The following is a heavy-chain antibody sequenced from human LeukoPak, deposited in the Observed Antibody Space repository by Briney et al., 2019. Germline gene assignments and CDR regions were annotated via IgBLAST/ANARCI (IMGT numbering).Heavy chain of an antibody. CDR1: GYTFTSYY. Sequence: ASVKVSCKASGYTFTSYYMHWVRQAPGQGLEWMGIINPSGGSTSYAQKFQGRVTMTRDTSTSTDYMELSSLRSEDTAVYYCARDRVFGEFSYWYFDLWGRGTLVTVSS. CDR3: ARDRVFGEFSYWYFDL. V-gene: IGHV1-46*01. CDR2: INPSGGST. J-gene: IGHJ2*01. D-gene: IGHD3-10*02.